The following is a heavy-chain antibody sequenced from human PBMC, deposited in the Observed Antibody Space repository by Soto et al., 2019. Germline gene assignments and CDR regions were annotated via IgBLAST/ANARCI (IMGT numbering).Heavy chain of an antibody. CDR2: IKEDGSEE. CDR3: ARDLGYQTLDY. CDR1: GLTFSSSW. V-gene: IGHV3-7*01. Sequence: EVQLVESGGGLVQPGGSLRLSCAASGLTFSSSWMSWARQAPGKGLQWVANIKEDGSEEYYLDSVKGRFTISRDNAKNSLYLQMNSLTAEDTAVYYCARDLGYQTLDYWGQGTLATVSS. D-gene: IGHD6-25*01. J-gene: IGHJ4*02.